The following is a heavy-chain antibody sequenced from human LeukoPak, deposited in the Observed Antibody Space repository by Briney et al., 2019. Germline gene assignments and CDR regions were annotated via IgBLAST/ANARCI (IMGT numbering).Heavy chain of an antibody. CDR1: GFTFSSYS. J-gene: IGHJ3*02. V-gene: IGHV3-23*05. CDR3: ARRINGAFDI. Sequence: GGSLRLSCAASGFTFSSYSMNWVRQAPGKGLEYLSTINTDGSNTWYADSVKGRFTTSRDNSKNTVFLHMNNLGHEDTATYYCARRINGAFDIWGQGTMVSVSS. CDR2: INTDGSNT.